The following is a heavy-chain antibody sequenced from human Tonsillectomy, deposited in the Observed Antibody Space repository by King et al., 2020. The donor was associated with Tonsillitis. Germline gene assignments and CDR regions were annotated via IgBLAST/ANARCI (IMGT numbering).Heavy chain of an antibody. D-gene: IGHD2-2*01. Sequence: QLQESGPGLVKPSETLSLTCAVSGYSLSIGYYWGWIRQPPGKGLEWIGSINRTGTTYYNLSLESRVTISLDPSKKQLSLKLRSLSAADTAVYYCAKGGNILVESAALYFDYWGQGSLVTVSS. J-gene: IGHJ4*02. CDR3: AKGGNILVESAALYFDY. V-gene: IGHV4-38-2*01. CDR1: GYSLSIGYY. CDR2: INRTGTT.